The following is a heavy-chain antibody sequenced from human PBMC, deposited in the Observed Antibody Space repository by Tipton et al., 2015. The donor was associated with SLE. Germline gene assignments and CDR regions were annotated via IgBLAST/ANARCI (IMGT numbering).Heavy chain of an antibody. D-gene: IGHD1-26*01. Sequence: TLSLTCTVSGGSISSGSYYWSWIRQPPGKGLERIGYIYYSGSTNYNPSLKSRVTISVDTSKNQFSLKLSSVTAADTAVYYCARAGAVVGATIDYWGQGTLVTVSS. CDR3: ARAGAVVGATIDY. CDR2: IYYSGST. CDR1: GGSISSGSYY. J-gene: IGHJ4*02. V-gene: IGHV4-61*01.